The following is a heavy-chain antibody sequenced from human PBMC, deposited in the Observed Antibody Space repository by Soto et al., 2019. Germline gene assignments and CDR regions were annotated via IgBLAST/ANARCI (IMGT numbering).Heavy chain of an antibody. CDR2: ISSGGDTV. Sequence: PGGSLRLSCAASRFNFSTYEMHWLRQAPGKGLEWVSYISSGGDTVHYADSVKGRFTISRDNTRNSLYLQMNSLRDEDTALYYCVRYCSSTLCNGVATRTFDYWGQGTLVTVSS. V-gene: IGHV3-48*03. J-gene: IGHJ4*02. CDR3: VRYCSSTLCNGVATRTFDY. CDR1: RFNFSTYE. D-gene: IGHD2-2*01.